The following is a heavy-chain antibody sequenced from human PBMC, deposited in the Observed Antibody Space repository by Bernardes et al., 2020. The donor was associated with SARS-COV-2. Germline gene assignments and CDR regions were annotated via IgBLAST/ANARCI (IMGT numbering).Heavy chain of an antibody. D-gene: IGHD4-17*01. CDR3: ATEDGEWLES. V-gene: IGHV3-33*01. CDR2: IWHDGSRE. CDR1: GFTFRDYT. Sequence: RSLRLSCAASGFTFRDYTMHWVRQAPGKGLEWVAVIWHDGSREYYVDSVKGRFAISRDNSNNTLYLQMNNLRVEDTALYRCATEDGEWLESWGQGTLVTVSS. J-gene: IGHJ5*01.